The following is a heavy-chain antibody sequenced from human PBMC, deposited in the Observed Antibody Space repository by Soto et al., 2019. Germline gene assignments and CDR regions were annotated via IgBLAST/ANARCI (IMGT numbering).Heavy chain of an antibody. CDR1: GYTFTSYG. V-gene: IGHV1-18*01. Sequence: ASVKVSCKASGYTFTSYGISWVRHAPGQGLEWMGWISAYNGNTNYAQKLQGRVTMTTDTSTSTAYMELRSLRSDDTAVYYCAITPNPNYYDSSVPLRASDYWGQGTLVTVSS. CDR3: AITPNPNYYDSSVPLRASDY. CDR2: ISAYNGNT. D-gene: IGHD3-22*01. J-gene: IGHJ4*02.